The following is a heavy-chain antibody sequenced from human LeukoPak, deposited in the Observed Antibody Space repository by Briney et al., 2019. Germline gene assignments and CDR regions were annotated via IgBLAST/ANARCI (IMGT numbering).Heavy chain of an antibody. J-gene: IGHJ4*02. Sequence: PGESLRLSCAASGFTFSGSAMHWVRQASGKGLEWVGRIRSKANSYATAYAASVNARFTISRDDSKNTAYLQMNSLKTEDTAVYYCTVIAVAGTGVDYWGQGTLVTVSS. D-gene: IGHD6-19*01. CDR1: GFTFSGSA. CDR2: IRSKANSYAT. CDR3: TVIAVAGTGVDY. V-gene: IGHV3-73*01.